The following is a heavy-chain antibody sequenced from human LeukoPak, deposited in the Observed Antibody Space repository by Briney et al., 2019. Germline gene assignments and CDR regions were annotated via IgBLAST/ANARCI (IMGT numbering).Heavy chain of an antibody. J-gene: IGHJ6*02. Sequence: GGSLRLSCAASGFNFSNNWMNWVRLAPGKGLECVANIKRDGTEKYYVDSVKGRFTISRDNAKNSLYLQMNSLRAEDTAVYYCARGSGMDVWGQGTTVTVSS. V-gene: IGHV3-7*05. CDR1: GFNFSNNW. CDR3: ARGSGMDV. CDR2: IKRDGTEK.